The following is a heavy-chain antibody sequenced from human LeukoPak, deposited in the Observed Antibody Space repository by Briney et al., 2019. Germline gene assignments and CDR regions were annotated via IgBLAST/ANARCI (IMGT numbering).Heavy chain of an antibody. D-gene: IGHD1-7*01. Sequence: PGGSLRLSCAASGFTFSGYAMRWVRQAPGKGLEWVAVISPDGSNTYYADPVKGQFTISRDNSKNTLSLQMNSLRPEDTAVYYCARGAGTTVYYMDVWGKGTTVTVSS. V-gene: IGHV3-30*01. CDR2: ISPDGSNT. CDR1: GFTFSGYA. CDR3: ARGAGTTVYYMDV. J-gene: IGHJ6*03.